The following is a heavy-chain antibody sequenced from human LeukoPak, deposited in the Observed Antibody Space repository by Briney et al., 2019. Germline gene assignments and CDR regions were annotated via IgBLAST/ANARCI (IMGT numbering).Heavy chain of an antibody. Sequence: SQTLSLTCTVSGGSISSGAYYWNWIRQPPGKGLEWIGYIYYSGSAYYNPSLKGRITMSLDTSKNQFSLRLTSVTAADTAVYYCSRGDGDNQSYWGQGTLVTVSS. J-gene: IGHJ4*02. D-gene: IGHD4-17*01. V-gene: IGHV4-30-4*01. CDR1: GGSISSGAYY. CDR2: IYYSGSA. CDR3: SRGDGDNQSY.